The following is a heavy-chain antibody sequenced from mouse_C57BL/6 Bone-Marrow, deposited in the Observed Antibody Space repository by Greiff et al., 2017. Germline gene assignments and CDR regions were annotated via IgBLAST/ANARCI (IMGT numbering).Heavy chain of an antibody. V-gene: IGHV7-3*01. D-gene: IGHD2-2*01. Sequence: EVKLVESGGGLVQPGGSLSLSCAASGFTFTDYYMSWVRQPPGKALEWLGFIRNKANGYTTEYSASVKGRFTISRDNSQSILYLQMNALRAEDSATYYCARYGQWLRRGWYFDVWGTGTTVTVAS. CDR2: IRNKANGYTT. CDR3: ARYGQWLRRGWYFDV. CDR1: GFTFTDYY. J-gene: IGHJ1*03.